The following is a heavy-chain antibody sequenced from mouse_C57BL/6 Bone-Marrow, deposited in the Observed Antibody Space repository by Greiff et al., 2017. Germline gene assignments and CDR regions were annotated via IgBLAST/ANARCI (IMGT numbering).Heavy chain of an antibody. J-gene: IGHJ2*01. CDR1: GYTFTSYG. D-gene: IGHD1-1*01. CDR2: IYPRSGNT. CDR3: ASYYGSRGNY. Sequence: LVESGAELARPGASVKLSCKASGYTFTSYGISWVKQRTGQGLEWIGEIYPRSGNTYYNEKFKGKATLTADKSSSTAYMELRSLTSEDSAVYFCASYYGSRGNYGGKGTTLTVSS. V-gene: IGHV1-81*01.